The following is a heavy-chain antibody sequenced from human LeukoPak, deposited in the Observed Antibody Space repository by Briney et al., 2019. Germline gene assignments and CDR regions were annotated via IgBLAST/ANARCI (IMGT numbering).Heavy chain of an antibody. CDR1: HYSISSGYY. CDR2: IYHSGRT. Sequence: SETLSLTCTVSHYSISSGYYWGWIRQPPGKGLEWIGNIYHSGRTYYNPSLKSRVTISVDTSKNQFSLKLSSVTAANTAVYYCATDRNLAALVDYWGQGTLVTVSS. CDR3: ATDRNLAALVDY. D-gene: IGHD6-6*01. V-gene: IGHV4-38-2*02. J-gene: IGHJ4*02.